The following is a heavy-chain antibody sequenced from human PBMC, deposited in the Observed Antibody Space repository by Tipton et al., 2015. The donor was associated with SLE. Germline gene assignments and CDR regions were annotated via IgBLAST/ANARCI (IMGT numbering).Heavy chain of an antibody. CDR1: GFRFSDYV. Sequence: SLRLSCAASGFRFSDYVMHWVRQSPGKGLEWLALIWFDGSDEFYADSVRGRFTVSRDDSRNTLYLQMDSLKTEDTAVYYCVREGRSSGRAPAFDIWGQGTMVAVSS. CDR3: VREGRSSGRAPAFDI. CDR2: IWFDGSDE. J-gene: IGHJ3*02. D-gene: IGHD6-19*01. V-gene: IGHV3-30*19.